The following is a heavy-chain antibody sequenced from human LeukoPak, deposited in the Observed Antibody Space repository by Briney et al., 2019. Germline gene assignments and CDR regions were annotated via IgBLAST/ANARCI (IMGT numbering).Heavy chain of an antibody. CDR2: INQDGSEK. Sequence: GGSLRLSCAASGFTFSSFWMNWVRQSPGKGLEWVANINQDGSEKFYVDSVKGRFTISRDKAKNSLYLQMNSLRVEDTAVYYCARDYKYAFDNWGQGTLVTVSS. D-gene: IGHD5-24*01. CDR3: ARDYKYAFDN. V-gene: IGHV3-7*01. CDR1: GFTFSSFW. J-gene: IGHJ4*02.